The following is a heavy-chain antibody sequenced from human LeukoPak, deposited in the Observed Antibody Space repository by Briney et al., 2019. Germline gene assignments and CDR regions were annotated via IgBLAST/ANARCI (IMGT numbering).Heavy chain of an antibody. CDR2: ISDSGGST. CDR1: GFTFRSYA. J-gene: IGHJ4*02. Sequence: GGSLRLSCAASGFTFRSYAMSWVRQAAGKGLEWVSTISDSGGSTYYTDSVKGRFTISRDNSKNTLYLQMNSLRAEDTAVYYCAKMSPYTTGGGALDSWGQGTLVTVSS. V-gene: IGHV3-23*01. CDR3: AKMSPYTTGGGALDS. D-gene: IGHD6-19*01.